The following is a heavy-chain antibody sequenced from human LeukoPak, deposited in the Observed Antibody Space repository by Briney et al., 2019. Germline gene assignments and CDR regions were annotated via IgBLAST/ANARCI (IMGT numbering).Heavy chain of an antibody. CDR3: AKDRPNIVVVPAATPLVY. CDR2: IRYDGSNK. D-gene: IGHD2-2*01. J-gene: IGHJ4*02. CDR1: GFTFSSYG. Sequence: GGSLRLSCAASGFTFSSYGMHWVRQAPGKGLEWVAFIRYDGSNKYYADSVKGRFTISRDNSKNTLYLQMNSLRAEDTAVYYCAKDRPNIVVVPAATPLVYWGQGTLVTVSS. V-gene: IGHV3-30*02.